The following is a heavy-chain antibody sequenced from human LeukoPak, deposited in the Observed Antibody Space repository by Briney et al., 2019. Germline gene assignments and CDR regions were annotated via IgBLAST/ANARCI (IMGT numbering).Heavy chain of an antibody. Sequence: SQTLSLTCAISGDSVSSNSAAWNWIRQSPSRGLEWLGRTYYRSKWYNDYSVFVKSRITINPDTSKNQFSLQLNSVTPEDTAVYYCARGGYSSGWRLDYSGQGTLVTVSS. V-gene: IGHV6-1*01. CDR1: GDSVSSNSAA. CDR3: ARGGYSSGWRLDY. D-gene: IGHD6-19*01. J-gene: IGHJ4*02. CDR2: TYYRSKWYN.